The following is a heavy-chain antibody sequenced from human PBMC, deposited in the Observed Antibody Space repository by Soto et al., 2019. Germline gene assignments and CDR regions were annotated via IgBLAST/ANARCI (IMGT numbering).Heavy chain of an antibody. CDR2: IYYSGST. J-gene: IGHJ6*02. D-gene: IGHD3-10*01. CDR3: ARLITMVRGVRFYGMDV. V-gene: IGHV4-61*01. CDR1: GGSVSSGSYY. Sequence: SETLSLTCTVSGGSVSSGSYYWSWIRQPPGKGLEWIGYIYYSGSTNYNPSLKSRVTISVDTSKNQFSLKLSSVTAADTAVYYCARLITMVRGVRFYGMDVWGQGTTVTVSS.